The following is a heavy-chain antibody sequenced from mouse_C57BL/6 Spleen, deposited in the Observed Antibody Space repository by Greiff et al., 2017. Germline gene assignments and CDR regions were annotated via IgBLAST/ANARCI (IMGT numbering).Heavy chain of an antibody. D-gene: IGHD1-1*01. V-gene: IGHV1-69*01. CDR3: ARWGSSPSYYFDY. CDR1: GYTFTSYW. Sequence: QVQLKQPGAELVMPGASVKLSCKASGYTFTSYWMHWVKQRPGQGLEWIGEIDPSDSYTNYNQKFKGKSTLTVDKSSSTAYMQLSSLTSEDSAVYYCARWGSSPSYYFDYWGQGTTLTVSS. CDR2: IDPSDSYT. J-gene: IGHJ2*01.